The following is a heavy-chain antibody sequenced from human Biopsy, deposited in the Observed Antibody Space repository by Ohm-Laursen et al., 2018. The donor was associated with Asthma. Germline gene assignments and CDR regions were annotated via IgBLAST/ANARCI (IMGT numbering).Heavy chain of an antibody. D-gene: IGHD3-9*01. CDR3: ARTYYDFLTGQVNDAFDI. Sequence: ASVKVSCQASGYTFINYAIHWVRQAPGQRLEWMGWINAGNGNTKYSQKFQGRVTITRDTSASTAYMDLSSLRSEDTAVYYCARTYYDFLTGQVNDAFDIWGQGTMVTVSS. CDR1: GYTFINYA. V-gene: IGHV1-3*01. CDR2: INAGNGNT. J-gene: IGHJ3*02.